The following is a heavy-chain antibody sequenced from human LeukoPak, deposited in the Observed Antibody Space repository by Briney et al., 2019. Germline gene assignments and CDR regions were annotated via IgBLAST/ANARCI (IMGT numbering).Heavy chain of an antibody. Sequence: PSETLSLTCTVSGGSIGSYYWSWIRQPPGKGLEWIGYVYYTGSTNYNPSLNSRVTMSIDTSKNQFSLRLSSVTAADTAVYYCARVVGFYDSSAFDLWGQGTLVTVSS. V-gene: IGHV4-59*01. D-gene: IGHD3-22*01. CDR1: GGSIGSYY. CDR3: ARVVGFYDSSAFDL. J-gene: IGHJ5*02. CDR2: VYYTGST.